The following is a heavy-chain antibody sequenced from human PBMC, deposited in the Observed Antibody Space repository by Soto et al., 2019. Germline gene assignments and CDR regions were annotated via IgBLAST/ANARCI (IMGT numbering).Heavy chain of an antibody. CDR1: GFIFSTYW. CDR2: IWYDGSNK. D-gene: IGHD3-22*01. CDR3: ARDTMIVVVRELYGMDV. Sequence: PGGSLRLSCAASGFIFSTYWMHWVRQAPGKGLEWVAVIWYDGSNKYYADSVKGRFTISRDNSKNTLYLQMNSLRAEDTAVYYCARDTMIVVVRELYGMDVWGQGTTVTVSS. V-gene: IGHV3-33*08. J-gene: IGHJ6*02.